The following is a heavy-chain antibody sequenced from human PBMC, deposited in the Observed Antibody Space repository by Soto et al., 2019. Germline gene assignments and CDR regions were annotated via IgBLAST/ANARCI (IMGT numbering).Heavy chain of an antibody. CDR2: IKSKTDGGTT. CDR3: TTDSPYPYYYDSSGYWASYYFDY. J-gene: IGHJ4*02. Sequence: TGGSLRLSCAASGFTFSNAWMNWVRQAPGKGLEWVGRIKSKTDGGTTDYAAPVKGRFTISRDDSKNTLYLQMNSLKTEDTAVYYCTTDSPYPYYYDSSGYWASYYFDYWGQGTLVTVSS. CDR1: GFTFSNAW. D-gene: IGHD3-22*01. V-gene: IGHV3-15*07.